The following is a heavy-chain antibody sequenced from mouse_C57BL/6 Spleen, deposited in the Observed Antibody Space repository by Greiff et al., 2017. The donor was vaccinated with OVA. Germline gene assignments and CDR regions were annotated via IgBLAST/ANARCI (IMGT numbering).Heavy chain of an antibody. CDR2: IDPSDSYT. CDR3: ARWGLSYGDY. J-gene: IGHJ4*01. CDR1: GYTFTSYW. D-gene: IGHD1-1*01. Sequence: VQLQQPGAELVMPGASVKLSCKASGYTFTSYWMHWVKQRPGQGLEWIGEIDPSDSYTNYNQKFKGKSTLTVDKSSSTAYMQLSSLTSEDSAVYYCARWGLSYGDYWGQGTSVTVSS. V-gene: IGHV1-69*01.